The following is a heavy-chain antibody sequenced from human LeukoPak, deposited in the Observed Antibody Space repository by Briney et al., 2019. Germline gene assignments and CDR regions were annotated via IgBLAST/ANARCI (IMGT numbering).Heavy chain of an antibody. V-gene: IGHV1-46*01. J-gene: IGHJ5*02. CDR2: INPSGGST. CDR3: ARDKGGLVDFWSGHQQRYNWFDP. CDR1: GYTFTSYY. Sequence: ASVKVSCKASGYTFTSYYMHWVRQAPGQGLEWMGIINPSGGSTSYAQKFQGRVTMTRDMSTSTVYMELSSLRSEDTAVYYCARDKGGLVDFWSGHQQRYNWFDPWGQGTLVTVSS. D-gene: IGHD3-3*01.